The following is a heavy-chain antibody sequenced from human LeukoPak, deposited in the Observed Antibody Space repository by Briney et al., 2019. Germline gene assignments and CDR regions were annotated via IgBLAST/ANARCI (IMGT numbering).Heavy chain of an antibody. Sequence: ASVKVSCKASGGTFSSYAISWVRQAPGQGLEWMGGIIPIFGTANYAQKFRGRVTITADKSTRTAYMELMSLRSDDTAVYYCAREYSGRGSGTFDYWGQGTLVTVSS. CDR1: GGTFSSYA. CDR3: AREYSGRGSGTFDY. D-gene: IGHD1-26*01. CDR2: IIPIFGTA. V-gene: IGHV1-69*06. J-gene: IGHJ4*02.